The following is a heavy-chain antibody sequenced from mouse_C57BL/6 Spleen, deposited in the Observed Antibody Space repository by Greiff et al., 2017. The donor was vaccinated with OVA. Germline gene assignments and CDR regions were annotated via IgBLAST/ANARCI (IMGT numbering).Heavy chain of an antibody. D-gene: IGHD2-1*01. J-gene: IGHJ4*01. CDR2: INPGSGGT. CDR1: GYAFTNYL. Sequence: QVQLQQSGAELVRPGTSVKVSCKASGYAFTNYLIEWVKQRPEQGLEWIGVINPGSGGTNYNEKFKGKATLTADKSSSTAYMQLSSLKSEDSAVYFCARGNYDATYAMDYWGQGTSVTVSS. V-gene: IGHV1-54*01. CDR3: ARGNYDATYAMDY.